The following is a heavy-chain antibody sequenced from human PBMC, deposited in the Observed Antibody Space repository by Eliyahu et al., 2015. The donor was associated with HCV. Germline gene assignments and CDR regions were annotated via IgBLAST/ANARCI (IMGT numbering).Heavy chain of an antibody. Sequence: QLQLQESGPGLVKPSETLSLTCXXSVGXISSSGYYXGWVRQPPGKGLESIGCIYYSGTTYYNPXLKSRVTISVDTSNNQFSLKLNSVTAADTAVYYCARFSETYYFDYWGQGTLVTVSS. V-gene: IGHV4-39*01. CDR2: IYYSGTT. CDR1: VGXISSSGYY. CDR3: ARFSETYYFDY. J-gene: IGHJ4*02.